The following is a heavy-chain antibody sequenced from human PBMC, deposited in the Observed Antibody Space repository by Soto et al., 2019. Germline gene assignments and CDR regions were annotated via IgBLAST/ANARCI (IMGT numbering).Heavy chain of an antibody. J-gene: IGHJ5*02. CDR2: IIPIFDTA. V-gene: IGHV1-69*01. D-gene: IGHD2-2*01. CDR1: GGTFSSYA. CDR3: AREGVIVVFAEQEEQNWFDP. Sequence: QVQLVQSGAEVKKPGSSVKVSCKASGGTFSSYAISWVRQVPGQGLEWMGGIIPIFDTANYAQKLQGRVTITADESRSTAYMELTSLRSDDTAVYYCAREGVIVVFAEQEEQNWFDPWGKGTLVTVCS.